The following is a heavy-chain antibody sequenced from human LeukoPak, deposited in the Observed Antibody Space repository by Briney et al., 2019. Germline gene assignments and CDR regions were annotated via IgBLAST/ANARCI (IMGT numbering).Heavy chain of an antibody. V-gene: IGHV1-2*02. D-gene: IGHD2-15*01. Sequence: GASVKVSCKSSGYTVTGYYMHWVRQAPGQGLEWMGWINPNTSVTNYAQKFQGRVTMTRDTSISTAYMEVSRLTSDDTAIYYCARDRKVADFDYWGQGTLVTVSS. J-gene: IGHJ4*02. CDR3: ARDRKVADFDY. CDR1: GYTVTGYY. CDR2: INPNTSVT.